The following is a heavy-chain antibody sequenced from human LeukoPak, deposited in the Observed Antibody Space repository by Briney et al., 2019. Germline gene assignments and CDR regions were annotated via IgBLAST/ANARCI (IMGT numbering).Heavy chain of an antibody. V-gene: IGHV1-18*01. Sequence: ASVKVSCKASGDSFNNYPIHWVRQAPGQGPEWMGWISAYNDNRNYAQKFQGRVTMTTDTSTSTAYMELRSLRSDDTAVYCCARDDGKWNYVANYWGQGTLVTVSS. J-gene: IGHJ4*02. D-gene: IGHD1-7*01. CDR3: ARDDGKWNYVANY. CDR2: ISAYNDNR. CDR1: GDSFNNYP.